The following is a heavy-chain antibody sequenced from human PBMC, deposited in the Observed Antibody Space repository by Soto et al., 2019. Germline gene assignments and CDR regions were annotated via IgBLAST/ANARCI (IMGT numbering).Heavy chain of an antibody. CDR3: ARGARRDNWNYATVYYYGMDV. V-gene: IGHV4-34*01. CDR1: GGSFSGYY. Sequence: LSLTCAVYGGSFSGYYWSWIRRPPGKGLEWIGEINHSGSTNYNPSLKSRVTISVDTSKNQFSLKLSSVTAADTAVYYCARGARRDNWNYATVYYYGMDVWGQGTTVTVSS. D-gene: IGHD1-7*01. CDR2: INHSGST. J-gene: IGHJ6*02.